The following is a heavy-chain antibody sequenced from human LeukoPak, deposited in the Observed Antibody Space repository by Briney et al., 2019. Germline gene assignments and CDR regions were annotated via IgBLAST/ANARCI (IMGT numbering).Heavy chain of an antibody. J-gene: IGHJ5*01. Sequence: PGGSLRLSCAASGFSFSYYWMSWVRQAPGKGLEWVANIKQDRSEKYYVDSVKGRFTISRDNAKKSLYLQMSSLRAEDTAVYYCAIDAEVGTLFGVLSRYNWFDPWGQGALVTASS. V-gene: IGHV3-7*01. CDR2: IKQDRSEK. CDR1: GFSFSYYW. CDR3: AIDAEVGTLFGVLSRYNWFDP. D-gene: IGHD3-3*01.